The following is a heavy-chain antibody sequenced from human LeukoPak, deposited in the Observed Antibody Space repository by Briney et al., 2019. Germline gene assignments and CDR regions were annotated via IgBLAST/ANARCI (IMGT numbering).Heavy chain of an antibody. J-gene: IGHJ4*02. CDR1: GYTFTSYY. Sequence: GASVKVSCKASGYTFTSYYMHWVRQAPGQGLEWMGIINPSGGSTSYAQKFRGRVTMTRDTSTSTVYMELSSLRSEDTAVYYCARQGIRGDFDYWGQGTLVTVSS. CDR3: ARQGIRGDFDY. D-gene: IGHD3-10*01. CDR2: INPSGGST. V-gene: IGHV1-46*01.